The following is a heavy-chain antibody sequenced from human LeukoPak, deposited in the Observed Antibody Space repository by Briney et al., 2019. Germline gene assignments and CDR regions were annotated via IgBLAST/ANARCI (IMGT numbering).Heavy chain of an antibody. V-gene: IGHV1-3*01. D-gene: IGHD4-11*01. Sequence: ASVKVSCKTSGYAFTSYAMHWVRLAPGQRLEWMGWINAGNGNTKYSQKFQDRVTITRDTSASTAYMELSSLRSEDTAVYFCARGPYSNYWFDPWGQGTLVTVSS. CDR1: GYAFTSYA. J-gene: IGHJ5*02. CDR2: INAGNGNT. CDR3: ARGPYSNYWFDP.